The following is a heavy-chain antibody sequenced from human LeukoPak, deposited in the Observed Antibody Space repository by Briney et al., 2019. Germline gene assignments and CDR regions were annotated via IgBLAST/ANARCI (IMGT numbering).Heavy chain of an antibody. Sequence: GGSLRLSCEASGFTFSRYWMHWVRQAPGKGLVWVSRINSDGSRTTYADSVKGRFTISRDNAKNTLYLQMNSLRAEDTAVYYCARDGYYYDSSGYYQYYFDYWGQGTLVTVSS. V-gene: IGHV3-74*01. CDR3: ARDGYYYDSSGYYQYYFDY. J-gene: IGHJ4*02. CDR1: GFTFSRYW. CDR2: INSDGSRT. D-gene: IGHD3-22*01.